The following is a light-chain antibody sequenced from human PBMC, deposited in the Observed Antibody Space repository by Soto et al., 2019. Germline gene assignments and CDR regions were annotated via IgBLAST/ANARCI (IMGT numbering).Light chain of an antibody. V-gene: IGLV2-14*01. CDR3: SSYPSSSTLEDV. CDR1: SSDVGGYNY. Sequence: QSVLTQPASVSGSPGQSITISCTGTSSDVGGYNYVSWYQQHPGKAPKLMIYDVSNRPSGVSNRFSGSKSGNTASLTISGLQAEDEADYYCSSYPSSSTLEDVFGTGTKVTVL. CDR2: DVS. J-gene: IGLJ1*01.